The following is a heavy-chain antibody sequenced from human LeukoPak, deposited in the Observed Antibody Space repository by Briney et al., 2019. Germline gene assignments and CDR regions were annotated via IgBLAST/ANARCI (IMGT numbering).Heavy chain of an antibody. D-gene: IGHD3-10*01. Sequence: GGSLRLSCAASGFTVSSNYMNWVRQAPGEGLEWVSVIYSGGSTYYADSVKGRFTISRDNSKNTLYLQMNSLRAEDTAVYYCAKAGSGFGELESDAFDIWGQGTMVTVSS. J-gene: IGHJ3*02. CDR1: GFTVSSNY. CDR3: AKAGSGFGELESDAFDI. V-gene: IGHV3-53*01. CDR2: IYSGGST.